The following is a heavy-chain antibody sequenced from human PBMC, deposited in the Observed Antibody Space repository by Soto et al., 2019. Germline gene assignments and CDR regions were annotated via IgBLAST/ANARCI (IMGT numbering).Heavy chain of an antibody. CDR3: ASTGPGTVKGFDI. Sequence: SVKVSCKASVYTLSSYPISWVRQAPGKGLEWMGGIIAIFGTANYAQKFQGRVTITADKSTSTAYMELSSLRSEDTAVYYCASTGPGTVKGFDIWGQGTMVTVSS. CDR2: IIAIFGTA. J-gene: IGHJ3*02. D-gene: IGHD3-10*01. CDR1: VYTLSSYP. V-gene: IGHV1-69*06.